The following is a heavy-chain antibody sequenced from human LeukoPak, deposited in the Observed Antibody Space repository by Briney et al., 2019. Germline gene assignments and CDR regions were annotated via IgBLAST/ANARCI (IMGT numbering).Heavy chain of an antibody. CDR3: ARVGSSGWCQKYYFDY. CDR1: GGSISSYY. J-gene: IGHJ4*02. CDR2: IYYSGST. V-gene: IGHV4-59*01. Sequence: SENLSLTCTVSGGSISSYYWSWIRQPPGKGRKWFGYIYYSGSTNYNPSLKSRVTISVDTSRNPFSLKLSSVTAADTAVDYCARVGSSGWCQKYYFDYWGQGPVVTVSS. D-gene: IGHD6-19*01.